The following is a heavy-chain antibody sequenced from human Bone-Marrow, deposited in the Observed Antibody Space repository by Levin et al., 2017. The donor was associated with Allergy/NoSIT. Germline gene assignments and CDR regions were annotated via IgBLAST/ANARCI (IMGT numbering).Heavy chain of an antibody. V-gene: IGHV3-53*01. D-gene: IGHD3-9*01. CDR2: IYSGGST. J-gene: IGHJ4*02. CDR3: ARGSTLTGYYTLAY. Sequence: PGGSLRLSCAASGFTVSSNYMSWVRQAPGKGLEWVSVIYSGGSTYYADSVKGRFTISRDNSKNTLYLQMNSLRAEDTAVYYCARGSTLTGYYTLAYWGQGTLVTVSS. CDR1: GFTVSSNY.